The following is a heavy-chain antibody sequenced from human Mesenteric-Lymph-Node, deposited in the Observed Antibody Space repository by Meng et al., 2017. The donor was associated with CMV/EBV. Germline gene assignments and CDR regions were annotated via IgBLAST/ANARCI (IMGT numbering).Heavy chain of an antibody. CDR3: ARGPSYSSGFPDC. J-gene: IGHJ4*02. V-gene: IGHV1-8*02. CDR1: GYTFTSFD. D-gene: IGHD6-19*01. Sequence: QEQLVQSGAEVKKRGASVKVSCKASGYTFTSFDINWVRQATGQGPEWMGWMNPNSGNTGYAQKFQGRVTLTRDTSISTAYMELSSLRSEDTAVYYCARGPSYSSGFPDCWGQGTLVTVSS. CDR2: MNPNSGNT.